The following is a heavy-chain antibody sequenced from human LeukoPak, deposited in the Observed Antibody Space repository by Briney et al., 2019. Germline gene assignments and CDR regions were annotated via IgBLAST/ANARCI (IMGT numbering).Heavy chain of an antibody. V-gene: IGHV3-30-3*01. CDR1: GFTFSSYA. J-gene: IGHJ4*02. Sequence: GGSLRLSCAASGFTFSSYAMHWVRQAPGKGLEWVAVISYDGSNKYYADSVKGRFTISRDNSKNTLYLQMNSLRAEDTAVYFCVRDFWSGYSLFEYWGQGTLVTVSS. D-gene: IGHD3-3*01. CDR3: VRDFWSGYSLFEY. CDR2: ISYDGSNK.